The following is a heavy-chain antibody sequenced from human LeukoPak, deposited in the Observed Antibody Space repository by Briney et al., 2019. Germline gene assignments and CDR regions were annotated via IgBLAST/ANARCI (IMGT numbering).Heavy chain of an antibody. CDR1: GFTFSSYA. J-gene: IGHJ4*02. CDR3: ARDSFSVLLWFGELFGYFDY. V-gene: IGHV3-30-3*01. CDR2: ISYDGSNK. D-gene: IGHD3-10*01. Sequence: GGSLRLSCAASGFTFSSYAMHWVRQAPGKGLEWVAVISYDGSNKYYADSVKGRFTISRDNSKNTLYLQMNSLRAEDTAVYYYARDSFSVLLWFGELFGYFDYWGQGTLVTVSS.